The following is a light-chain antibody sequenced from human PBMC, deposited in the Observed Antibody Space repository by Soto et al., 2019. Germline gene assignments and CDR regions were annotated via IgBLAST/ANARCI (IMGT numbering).Light chain of an antibody. CDR3: QQYGSSRRLT. CDR1: QSADSSY. Sequence: EIVLTQSPGTLSLSPGERATLSCRASQSADSSYLAWYQQRPGQAPRLLIYGASTRATDIPDRFSGSGSGTDFSLTISRLEPEEFAVYYCQQYGSSRRLTFGGGTKVEIK. CDR2: GAS. V-gene: IGKV3-20*01. J-gene: IGKJ4*01.